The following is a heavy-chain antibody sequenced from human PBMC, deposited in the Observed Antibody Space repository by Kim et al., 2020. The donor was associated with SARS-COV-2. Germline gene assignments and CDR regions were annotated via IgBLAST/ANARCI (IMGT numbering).Heavy chain of an antibody. J-gene: IGHJ4*02. V-gene: IGHV4-4*07. D-gene: IGHD3-22*01. CDR2: IYTSGST. CDR3: ARSYYYDSSGSIDY. Sequence: SETLSLTCTVSGGSISSYYWSWIRQPAGKGLEWIGRIYTSGSTNYNPSLKSRVTMSVDTSKNQFSLKLSSVTAADTAVYYCARSYYYDSSGSIDYWGQGTLVTVSS. CDR1: GGSISSYY.